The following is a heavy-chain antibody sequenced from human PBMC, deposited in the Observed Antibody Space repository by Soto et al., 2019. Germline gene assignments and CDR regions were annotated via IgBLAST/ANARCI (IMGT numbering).Heavy chain of an antibody. V-gene: IGHV3-21*01. CDR2: ISTGGNYV. CDR3: ARDSRIVARPAMGSVGFDP. D-gene: IGHD2-2*01. CDR1: GFTFSDYS. Sequence: GGSRLSCATSGFTFSDYSMNWVRQAPGKDLEWISSISTGGNYVYYADSVKGRFTISRDNAKSSLYLQMDSLRAEDTAVYYCARDSRIVARPAMGSVGFDPWGQGTLVTVSS. J-gene: IGHJ5*02.